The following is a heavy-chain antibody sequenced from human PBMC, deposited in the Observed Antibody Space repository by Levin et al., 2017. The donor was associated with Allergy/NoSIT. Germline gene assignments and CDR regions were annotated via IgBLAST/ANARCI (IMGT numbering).Heavy chain of an antibody. V-gene: IGHV3-23*01. D-gene: IGHD3-10*01. CDR2: ISGSGGST. CDR1: GFTFSSYA. CDR3: AKPMVRGEGPYNWFDP. Sequence: GESLKISCAASGFTFSSYAMSWVRQAPGKGLEWVSAISGSGGSTYYADSVKGRFTISRDNSKNTLYLQMNSLRAEDTAVYYCAKPMVRGEGPYNWFDPWGQGTLVTVSS. J-gene: IGHJ5*02.